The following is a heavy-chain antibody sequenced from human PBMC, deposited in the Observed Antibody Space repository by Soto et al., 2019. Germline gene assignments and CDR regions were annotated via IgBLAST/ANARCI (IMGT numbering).Heavy chain of an antibody. CDR3: ARDNPGVFMY. CDR1: GFTFSSYA. Sequence: QVQLVESGGGVVQPGRSLRLSCAASGFTFSSYAMHWVRQAPGKGLEWVAVIWYDGSNKYYADSVKGRFTISRDNSKNTLYLQMNSLRAEDTAVYYCARDNPGVFMYWGQGTLVTVSS. J-gene: IGHJ4*02. CDR2: IWYDGSNK. V-gene: IGHV3-33*08. D-gene: IGHD3-16*01.